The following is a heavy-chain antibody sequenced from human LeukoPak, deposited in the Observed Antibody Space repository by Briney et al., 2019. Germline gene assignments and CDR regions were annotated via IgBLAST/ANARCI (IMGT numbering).Heavy chain of an antibody. Sequence: PGGSLRLSCAASGFTFSSYWMGWVRQAPGKGLEWVANIKQDGSEKYYVDSVKGRFTISRDNAKNSLYLQMNSLRAEDTAVYYCARVAIVDTAMALGWWFDLWGRGTLVTVSS. CDR2: IKQDGSEK. CDR3: ARVAIVDTAMALGWWFDL. V-gene: IGHV3-7*01. D-gene: IGHD5-18*01. J-gene: IGHJ2*01. CDR1: GFTFSSYW.